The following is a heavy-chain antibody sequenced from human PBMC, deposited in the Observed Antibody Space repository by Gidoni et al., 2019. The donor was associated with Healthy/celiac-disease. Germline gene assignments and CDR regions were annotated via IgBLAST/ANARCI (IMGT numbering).Heavy chain of an antibody. V-gene: IGHV3-9*01. D-gene: IGHD5-18*01. J-gene: IGHJ6*02. CDR3: AKDASYGYVEGYGMDV. Sequence: EVQLVESGGGLVQPGRSLRLSCAASVFTFYYYAMHLVRQAPGKGLEWVSGISWNSGSIGYADSVKGRVTISRDNAKNTLYLKMNSLRAEDTALYYCAKDASYGYVEGYGMDVWGQGTTVNVSS. CDR2: ISWNSGSI. CDR1: VFTFYYYA.